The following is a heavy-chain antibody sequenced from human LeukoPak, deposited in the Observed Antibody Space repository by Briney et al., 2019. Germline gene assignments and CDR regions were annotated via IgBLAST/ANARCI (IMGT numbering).Heavy chain of an antibody. D-gene: IGHD6-13*01. CDR1: GGSFSGYY. CDR2: INHSGST. V-gene: IGHV4-34*01. Sequence: PSETLSLTCAVYGGSFSGYYWSWICQPPGKGLEWIGEINHSGSTNYNPSLKSRVTISVDTSRNQFSLKLSSVTAADTAVYYCARGQNKGSSSESGAFDIWGQGTMVTVSS. CDR3: ARGQNKGSSSESGAFDI. J-gene: IGHJ3*02.